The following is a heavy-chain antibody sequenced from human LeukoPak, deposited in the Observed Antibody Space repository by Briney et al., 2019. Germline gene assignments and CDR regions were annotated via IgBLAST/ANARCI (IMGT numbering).Heavy chain of an antibody. CDR1: GFTFSAYA. D-gene: IGHD1-1*01. V-gene: IGHV3-64D*09. Sequence: GGSLRLSCSASGFTFSAYAMYWVRQAPGKGLEYVSGISSNGGSSFYADSVKGRFTISRDNSKNTLYLQMSSLRAEYTAVYYCVKITSVTGGDCWGQGTRLTVSS. J-gene: IGHJ4*02. CDR2: ISSNGGSS. CDR3: VKITSVTGGDC.